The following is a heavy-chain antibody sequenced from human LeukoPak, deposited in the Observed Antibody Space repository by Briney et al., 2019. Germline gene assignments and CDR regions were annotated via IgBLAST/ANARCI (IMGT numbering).Heavy chain of an antibody. J-gene: IGHJ4*02. CDR2: ISSSSSYI. CDR1: GFTFSSYS. CDR3: ARGDTAMVDQDDY. Sequence: GGSLRLSCAASGFTFSSYSMNWVRQAPGKGLEWVSSISSSSSYIYYADSVKGRFTISRDNAKNSLYLQMNSLRAEDTAVYYCARGDTAMVDQDDYWGQGTLVTVSS. D-gene: IGHD5-18*01. V-gene: IGHV3-21*01.